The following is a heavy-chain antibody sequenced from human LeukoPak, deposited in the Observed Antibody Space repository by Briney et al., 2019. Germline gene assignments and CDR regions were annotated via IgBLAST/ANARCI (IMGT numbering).Heavy chain of an antibody. Sequence: PGGSLRLSCAASGFTFSSYAMSWVRQAPGKGLEWVSAISGSGGSTYYADSVKGRFTISRDNSKNTLYLQMNSLRAEGTAVYYCAKENYYGSGSTPPSHFDYWGQGTLVTVSS. V-gene: IGHV3-23*01. CDR2: ISGSGGST. CDR3: AKENYYGSGSTPPSHFDY. CDR1: GFTFSSYA. J-gene: IGHJ4*02. D-gene: IGHD3-10*01.